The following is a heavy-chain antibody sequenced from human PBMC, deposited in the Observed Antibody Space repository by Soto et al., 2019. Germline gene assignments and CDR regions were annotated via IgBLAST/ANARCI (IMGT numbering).Heavy chain of an antibody. CDR2: FIPIFGTT. Sequence: QVQLVQSGAEVKKPGSSVKVSCKASGGTFSSYAISWLRQAPGQGLEWMGGFIPIFGTTNYAQTFQGRVTSPADELTSTAYMELSILRSESTAVYYCAISPYESCGYYAHWYFDLWGRGTLVTVSS. CDR1: GGTFSSYA. CDR3: AISPYESCGYYAHWYFDL. D-gene: IGHD3-22*01. V-gene: IGHV1-69*12. J-gene: IGHJ2*01.